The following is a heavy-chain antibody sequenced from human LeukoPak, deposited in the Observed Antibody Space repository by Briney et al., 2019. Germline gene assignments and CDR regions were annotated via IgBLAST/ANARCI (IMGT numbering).Heavy chain of an antibody. J-gene: IGHJ6*04. CDR1: GFTFTSYA. V-gene: IGHV1-3*01. CDR2: XXXGNGNT. D-gene: IGHD2-2*01. CDR3: ARDAVPYGSSTSCYRMDV. Sequence: ASVKVSCKASGFTFTSYAMHWVRRAPGQRLEWXXXXXXGNGNTKYSQKFQGRVTITRDTSASTAYMGLSSLRSEDTAVYYCARDAVPYGSSTSCYRMDVWGKGITVTVSS.